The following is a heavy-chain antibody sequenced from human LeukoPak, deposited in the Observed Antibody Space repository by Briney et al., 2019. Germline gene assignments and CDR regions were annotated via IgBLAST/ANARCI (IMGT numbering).Heavy chain of an antibody. V-gene: IGHV3-74*01. J-gene: IGHJ4*02. CDR1: GFTFSSYW. CDR3: ARPEWELEFDY. Sequence: GGSLRLSCAASGFTFSSYWMHWVRQAPGKGLVWVSRINSDGSSTSYADSVKGRFTISRDNAKNSLYLQMNSLRAEDTAVYYCARPEWELEFDYWGQGTLVTVSS. CDR2: INSDGSST. D-gene: IGHD1-26*01.